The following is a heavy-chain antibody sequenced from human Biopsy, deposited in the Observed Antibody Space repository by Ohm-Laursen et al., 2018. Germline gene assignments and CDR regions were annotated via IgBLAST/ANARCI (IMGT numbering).Heavy chain of an antibody. D-gene: IGHD1-14*01. CDR1: GYTFTSFG. CDR2: INPYNGDT. CDR3: ARDLTRQPRRGAFDI. J-gene: IGHJ3*02. Sequence: GASVKVSCKASGYTFTSFGFSWVRQAPGQGLIWTGWINPYNGDTDYAQKLQGRVSITTDTSTTTTYMELRSLRSDDTAVYYCARDLTRQPRRGAFDIWGQGTLVTVSS. V-gene: IGHV1-18*01.